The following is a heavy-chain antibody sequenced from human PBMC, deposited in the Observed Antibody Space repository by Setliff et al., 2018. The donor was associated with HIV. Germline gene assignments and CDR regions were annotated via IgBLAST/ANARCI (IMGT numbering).Heavy chain of an antibody. CDR3: ARLRVEGVMGAFDI. CDR2: IYTSGST. J-gene: IGHJ3*02. D-gene: IGHD2-15*01. Sequence: SETLSLTCTVSVGSVSSGNHYWSWIRQPAGKGLEWIGRIYTSGSTNYNPPLKSRVTISVDTSRNQFSLRLNSVTAADAAVYYCARLRVEGVMGAFDIWGQGTMVTVSS. CDR1: VGSVSSGNHY. V-gene: IGHV4-61*02.